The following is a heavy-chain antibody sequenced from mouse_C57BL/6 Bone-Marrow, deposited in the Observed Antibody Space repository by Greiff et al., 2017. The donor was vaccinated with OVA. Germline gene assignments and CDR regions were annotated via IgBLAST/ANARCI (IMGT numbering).Heavy chain of an antibody. CDR3: ARDGLPSYAMDY. D-gene: IGHD2-4*01. CDR1: GFTFSDYY. CDR2: INYDGSST. Sequence: EVKVVESEGGLVQPGSSMKLSCTASGFTFSDYYMAWVRQVPEKGLEWVANINYDGSSTYYLDSLKSRFIISRDNAKNILYLQMSSLKSEDTATYYCARDGLPSYAMDYWGQGTSVTVSS. V-gene: IGHV5-16*01. J-gene: IGHJ4*01.